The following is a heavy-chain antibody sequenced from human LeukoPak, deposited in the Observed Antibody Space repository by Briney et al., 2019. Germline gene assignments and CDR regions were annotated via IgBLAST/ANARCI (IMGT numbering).Heavy chain of an antibody. V-gene: IGHV4-59*01. Sequence: SETLSLTCTVSGGPISSYYWSWIRQPPGKGLEWIGYIYYSGSTNYNPSLKSRVTISVDTSKNQFSLKLSSVTAADTAVYYCARDRGFESYAFDIWGQGTMVTVSS. D-gene: IGHD3-10*01. J-gene: IGHJ3*02. CDR2: IYYSGST. CDR1: GGPISSYY. CDR3: ARDRGFESYAFDI.